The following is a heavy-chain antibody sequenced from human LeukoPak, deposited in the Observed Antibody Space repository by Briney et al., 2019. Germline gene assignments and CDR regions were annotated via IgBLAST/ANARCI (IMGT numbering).Heavy chain of an antibody. CDR3: ARHYYGSGTYYHFDY. Sequence: ASVKVSCKASGYSFPSYGISWVRQAPGQGLEWMAWISPYNGNTNYAQKLQGRLTLTTDTSTSTAYMELRSLRSDDTAIYYYARHYYGSGTYYHFDYWGQGTLVTVSS. CDR2: ISPYNGNT. D-gene: IGHD3-10*01. V-gene: IGHV1-18*01. J-gene: IGHJ4*02. CDR1: GYSFPSYG.